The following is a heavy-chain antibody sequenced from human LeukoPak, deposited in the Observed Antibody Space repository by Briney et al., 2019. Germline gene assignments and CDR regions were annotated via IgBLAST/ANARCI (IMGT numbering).Heavy chain of an antibody. CDR2: INPKSEGR. V-gene: IGHV1-2*02. CDR3: ATGERLVPAAMWFDY. CDR1: GYTFTDYY. Sequence: ASVKVSCKASGYTFTDYYMHWVRQAPGQGLEWMGWINPKSEGRSYAQRFQGRVTMTRDTSISTAYMELSRLRSDDTAVYYCATGERLVPAAMWFDYWGQGTLVTVSS. D-gene: IGHD2-2*01. J-gene: IGHJ4*02.